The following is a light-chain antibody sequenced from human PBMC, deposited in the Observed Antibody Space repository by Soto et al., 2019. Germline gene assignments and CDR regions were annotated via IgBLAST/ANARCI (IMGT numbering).Light chain of an antibody. Sequence: EIVLTQSPAVLSTSPGERVTLSCRASQRLTGNLAWYQQKAGQAPRLLIYAASSRATGIPDRFSGSGSGTEFTLTISSLQPDDFATYYCHQYNSYSFGQGTKV. CDR3: HQYNSYS. CDR1: QRLTGN. J-gene: IGKJ1*01. V-gene: IGKV3D-15*01. CDR2: AAS.